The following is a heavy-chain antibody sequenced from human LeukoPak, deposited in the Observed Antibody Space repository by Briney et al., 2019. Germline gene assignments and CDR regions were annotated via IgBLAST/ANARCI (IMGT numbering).Heavy chain of an antibody. CDR3: AREGHGPQNYYYYYYMDV. D-gene: IGHD2-8*01. CDR2: IKPSGGST. V-gene: IGHV1-46*03. J-gene: IGHJ6*03. CDR1: GYTFTSYY. Sequence: ASVKVSCKASGYTFTSYYMHWVRQAPGQGLEWMGLIKPSGGSTSYAQKFQGRVTMTRDTSTSTVYMELSSLRSEDTAVYYCAREGHGPQNYYYYYYMDVWGKGTTVTVSS.